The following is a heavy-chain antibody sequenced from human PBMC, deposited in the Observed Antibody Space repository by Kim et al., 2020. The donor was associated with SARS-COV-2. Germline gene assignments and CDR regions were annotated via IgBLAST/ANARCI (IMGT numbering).Heavy chain of an antibody. CDR1: GYTLTELS. CDR2: FDPEDGET. CDR3: ATENPGRNYYYYGMDV. V-gene: IGHV1-24*01. J-gene: IGHJ6*02. Sequence: ASVKVSCKVSGYTLTELSMHWVRQAPGKGLEWMGGFDPEDGETIYAQKFQGRVTMTEDTSTDTAYMELSSLRSEDTAVYYCATENPGRNYYYYGMDVWGQGTTVTVSS.